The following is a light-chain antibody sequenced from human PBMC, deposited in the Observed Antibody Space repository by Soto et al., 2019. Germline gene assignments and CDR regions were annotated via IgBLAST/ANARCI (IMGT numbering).Light chain of an antibody. J-gene: IGKJ1*01. V-gene: IGKV1-5*03. CDR3: QQYNSYSPT. Sequence: DIQMTQSLSTLSASVGDRVTITCRASQSISVWLAWYQQKAGKAPNLLIYKASRLESGVPSRFSGSGSETEFTLTISGLQPGDSATYYCQQYNSYSPTFGQGTKVHIK. CDR2: KAS. CDR1: QSISVW.